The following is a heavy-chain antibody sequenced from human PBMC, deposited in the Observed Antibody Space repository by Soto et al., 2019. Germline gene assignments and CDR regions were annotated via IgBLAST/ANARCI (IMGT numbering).Heavy chain of an antibody. CDR1: GFTFSSYE. V-gene: IGHV4-59*05. D-gene: IGHD3-10*01. CDR3: ASTYYYGSGSPR. J-gene: IGHJ4*02. Sequence: VQLVESGGGLVQPGGSLRLSCAASGFTFSSYEMNWVRQAPGKGLEWIGSIYYSGSTYYNPSLKSRVTISVDTSKNQFSLKLSSVTAADTAVYYCASTYYYGSGSPRWGQGTLVTVSS. CDR2: IYYSGST.